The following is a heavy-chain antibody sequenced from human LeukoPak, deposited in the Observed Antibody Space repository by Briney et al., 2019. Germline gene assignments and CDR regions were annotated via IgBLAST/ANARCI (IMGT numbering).Heavy chain of an antibody. CDR2: IYHSGST. CDR1: GGSILSSNW. Sequence: SETLSLTCTVSGGSILSSNWWNWVRQPPGKGLEWIGEIYHSGSTNYNPSLKSRVTISVDKSKSQLSLRLISVTAADTAAYYCARMGVAAGSNWLDPWGQGTLVTVSS. D-gene: IGHD6-13*01. V-gene: IGHV4-4*02. CDR3: ARMGVAAGSNWLDP. J-gene: IGHJ5*02.